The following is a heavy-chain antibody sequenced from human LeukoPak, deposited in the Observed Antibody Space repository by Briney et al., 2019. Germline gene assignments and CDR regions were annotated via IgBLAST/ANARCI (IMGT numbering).Heavy chain of an antibody. Sequence: SETLSLTCTVSGCSLTSSSYYWGWIRQPPEKGLEWIASIFYTGSTYYNPSLKGRVTISVDTSKNQFSLKLSSVTAADTAFYYCARGLTNYYGSGTYYLSGGMDVWGQGTTVTVSS. CDR1: GCSLTSSSYY. V-gene: IGHV4-39*07. CDR2: IFYTGST. D-gene: IGHD3-10*01. CDR3: ARGLTNYYGSGTYYLSGGMDV. J-gene: IGHJ6*02.